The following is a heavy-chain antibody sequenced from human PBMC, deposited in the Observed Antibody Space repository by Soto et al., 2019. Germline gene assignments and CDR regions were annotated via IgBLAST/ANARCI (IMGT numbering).Heavy chain of an antibody. D-gene: IGHD5-18*01. J-gene: IGHJ6*04. CDR2: IIPIFGTA. CDR1: GTTFSSYP. V-gene: IGHV1-69*13. Sequence: SLQLSRKATGTTFSSYPNSWVRQAPGQGLEGIGVIIPIFGTANYAQKSQRSATITADESTSTAYMELTSLRSQDTAVYYCARLKYSYGIYYYYYGMDVWGTETTVTVSS. CDR3: ARLKYSYGIYYYYYGMDV.